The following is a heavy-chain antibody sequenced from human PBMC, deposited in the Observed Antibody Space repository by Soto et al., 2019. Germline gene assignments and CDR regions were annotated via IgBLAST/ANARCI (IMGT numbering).Heavy chain of an antibody. CDR2: FRSGGGT. D-gene: IGHD3-10*01. CDR3: VRQGIGVLHGLVDV. V-gene: IGHV4-59*08. J-gene: IGHJ6*02. Sequence: QVQLQESGPGLVKPSETLSLTCTVSGDSISSYNLAWIRQPPGKGLEWIGYFRSGGGTSYNPSLTSRVAISADTSRQQFSLRLSSVTAADTAVYYCVRQGIGVLHGLVDVWGQGTTVTVSS. CDR1: GDSISSYN.